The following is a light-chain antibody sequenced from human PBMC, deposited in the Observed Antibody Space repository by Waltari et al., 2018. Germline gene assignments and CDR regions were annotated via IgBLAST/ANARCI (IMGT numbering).Light chain of an antibody. CDR2: RDS. J-gene: IGLJ1*01. CDR1: RIEKKQ. Sequence: SYELTQPPSVSVTLGQTAMITCGGNRIEKKQVHWYQQKPGQAPVLVIYRDSYRPTGIPDRFAASNSGNTATLTISRVQAGDEADYFCQVWDGSTSEVFGAGTKVTVL. V-gene: IGLV3-9*01. CDR3: QVWDGSTSEV.